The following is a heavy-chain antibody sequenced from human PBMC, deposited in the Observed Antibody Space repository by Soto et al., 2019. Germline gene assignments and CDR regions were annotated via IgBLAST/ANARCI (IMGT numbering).Heavy chain of an antibody. D-gene: IGHD2-2*01. CDR3: ARSFAGCSSTSCQYFDY. V-gene: IGHV3-49*04. J-gene: IGHJ4*02. CDR2: IRSEAYGGTP. Sequence: GGSLRLSWTGAGFTFSDYAVNWVRQAPGKGLEWVGFIRSEAYGGTPEYAASAKGIFTISRDDSKRIAYLQMNSLKTEDTAVYYCARSFAGCSSTSCQYFDYWGRGALVTVSS. CDR1: GFTFSDYA.